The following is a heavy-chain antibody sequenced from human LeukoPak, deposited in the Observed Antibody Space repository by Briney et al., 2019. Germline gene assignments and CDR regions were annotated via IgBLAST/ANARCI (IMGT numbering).Heavy chain of an antibody. Sequence: KPSETLSLTCTVSGGSITGYYWSWIRQPPGRGLEWIGYVYYTGSTNYNPSFKSRVTISVDTSKIHLSLRLSSVTAADAAIYYCARYWSDETAFDIWGQGTVVTVSS. CDR1: GGSITGYY. V-gene: IGHV4-59*01. D-gene: IGHD2-15*01. CDR2: VYYTGST. J-gene: IGHJ3*02. CDR3: ARYWSDETAFDI.